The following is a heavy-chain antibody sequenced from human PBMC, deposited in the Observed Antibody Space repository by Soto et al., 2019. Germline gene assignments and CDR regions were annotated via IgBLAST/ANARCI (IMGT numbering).Heavy chain of an antibody. CDR1: GGTFSSYT. J-gene: IGHJ6*03. CDR3: ARDPGYYYMDV. CDR2: IIPILGIA. Sequence: QVPLVQSGAEVKKPGSSVKVSCKASGGTFSSYTISWVRQAPGQGLEWMGRIIPILGIANYAQKFQGRVTITADKSTSTAYMELSSLRSEDTAVYYCARDPGYYYMDVWGKGTTVTVSS. V-gene: IGHV1-69*08.